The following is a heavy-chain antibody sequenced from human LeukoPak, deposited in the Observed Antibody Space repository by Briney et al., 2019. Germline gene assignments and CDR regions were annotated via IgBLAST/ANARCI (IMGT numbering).Heavy chain of an antibody. J-gene: IGHJ6*02. D-gene: IGHD2-15*01. CDR2: INTDGSST. Sequence: GGSLRLSCAASGFNFRTYWMHWARQVPGKGLVWISRINTDGSSTSHADSVKGRFTISRDNAQNTLYLQMNSLRPEDTAVYYCTRYLLASYGMDVWGQGTTVTVSS. CDR3: TRYLLASYGMDV. V-gene: IGHV3-74*01. CDR1: GFNFRTYW.